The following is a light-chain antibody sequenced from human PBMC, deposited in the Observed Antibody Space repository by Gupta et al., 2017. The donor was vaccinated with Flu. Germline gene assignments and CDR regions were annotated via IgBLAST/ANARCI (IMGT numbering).Light chain of an antibody. J-gene: IGKJ4*01. CDR3: HQRYNWPLT. CDR2: DAS. CDR1: QSVGSS. V-gene: IGKV3-11*01. Sequence: GERATLSCGASQSVGSSLVWLQQNPGQPPRLLIYDASTRAAGIPARFSGSGSGTDFTLTISSLEPEDFAVYYCHQRYNWPLTFGGGTTVDLK.